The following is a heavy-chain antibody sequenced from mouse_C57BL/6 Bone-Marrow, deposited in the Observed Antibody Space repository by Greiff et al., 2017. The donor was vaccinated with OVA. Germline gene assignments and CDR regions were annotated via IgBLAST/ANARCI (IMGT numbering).Heavy chain of an antibody. D-gene: IGHD2-4*01. Sequence: VKLMESGAELVRPGTSVKVSCKASGYAFTNYLIEWVKQRPGQGLEWIGVINPGSGGTNYNEKFKGKATLTADKSSSTAYMQLSSLTSEDSAVYFCARSLYDYGNFDYWGQGTTLTVSS. CDR2: INPGSGGT. CDR3: ARSLYDYGNFDY. CDR1: GYAFTNYL. V-gene: IGHV1-54*01. J-gene: IGHJ2*01.